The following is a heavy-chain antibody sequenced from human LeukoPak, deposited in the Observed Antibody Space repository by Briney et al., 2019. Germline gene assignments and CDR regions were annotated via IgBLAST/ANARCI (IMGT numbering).Heavy chain of an antibody. V-gene: IGHV3-21*01. CDR1: GFTFSSYS. Sequence: GGSLRLSCAASGFTFSSYSMNWVRQAPGKGLEWVSSISSSSSYIYYADSVKGRFTISRDNAKNSLHLQMNSLRAEDTAVYYCARDDYGGNGKDYWGQGTLVTVSS. CDR2: ISSSSSYI. CDR3: ARDDYGGNGKDY. D-gene: IGHD4-23*01. J-gene: IGHJ4*02.